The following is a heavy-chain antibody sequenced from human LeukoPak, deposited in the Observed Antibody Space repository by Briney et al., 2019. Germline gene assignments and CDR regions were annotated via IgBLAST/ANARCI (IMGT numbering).Heavy chain of an antibody. J-gene: IGHJ4*02. V-gene: IGHV4-59*01. CDR3: ARVTGYMIEDYFDY. CDR2: IYYSGST. D-gene: IGHD3-22*01. CDR1: GGSISSYY. Sequence: SETLFLTCTVSGGSISSYYWSWIRQPPGKGLEWIGYIYYSGSTNYNPSLKSRVTISVDTSKNQFSLRLSSMTAADTAVYYCARVTGYMIEDYFDYWGQGTLVTVSS.